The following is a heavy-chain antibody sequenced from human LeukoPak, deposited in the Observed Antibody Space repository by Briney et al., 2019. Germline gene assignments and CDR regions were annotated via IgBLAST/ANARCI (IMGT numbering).Heavy chain of an antibody. V-gene: IGHV3-48*01. D-gene: IGHD3-16*01. CDR3: AKDRSALVYYFDY. CDR2: ISGSSSTI. Sequence: GSLRLSCAASGFSFSSNSMNWVRQAPGKGLEWVSYISGSSSTIYYADSVKGRFTISRDNSKNTLYLQMNSLRAEDTAVYYCAKDRSALVYYFDYWGQGTLVTVSS. CDR1: GFSFSSNS. J-gene: IGHJ4*02.